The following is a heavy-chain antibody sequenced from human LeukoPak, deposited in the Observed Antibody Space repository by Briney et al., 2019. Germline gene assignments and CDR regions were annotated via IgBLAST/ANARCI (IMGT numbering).Heavy chain of an antibody. D-gene: IGHD6-13*01. V-gene: IGHV4-61*01. CDR1: GGSVSSGSYY. Sequence: SETLCLTCTVSGGSVSSGSYYWSWIRQPPGKGLEWIGYTHYSGSTKYNPSLNSRVTISLDTSKNQFSLKLNSVTAADTAVYYCARRDSSSWYDDYWGQGTLVTVSS. CDR2: THYSGST. CDR3: ARRDSSSWYDDY. J-gene: IGHJ4*02.